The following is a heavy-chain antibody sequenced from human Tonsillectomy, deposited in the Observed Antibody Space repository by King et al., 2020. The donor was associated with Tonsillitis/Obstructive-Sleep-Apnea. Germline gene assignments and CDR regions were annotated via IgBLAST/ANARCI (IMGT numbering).Heavy chain of an antibody. Sequence: TLKESGPVLVKPTETLTLTCSVSGFSLSNARMGVSWIRQPPGKALEWLAHIFSNDEKSYSTSLKSRLTISKDTSKSQVVLTVTNMDPVDTATYYCARMVVRPLSENYYYYMDVWGKGTTVTVSS. J-gene: IGHJ6*03. CDR2: IFSNDEK. D-gene: IGHD2-15*01. CDR1: GFSLSNARMG. V-gene: IGHV2-26*01. CDR3: ARMVVRPLSENYYYYMDV.